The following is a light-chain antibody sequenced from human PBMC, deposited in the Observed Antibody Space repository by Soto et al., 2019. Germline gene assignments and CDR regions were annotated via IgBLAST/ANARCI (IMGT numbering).Light chain of an antibody. V-gene: IGKV3-11*01. Sequence: IVLTQSPATLSLSPGERAALSCRASQSVSTSLAWYQHKPGQAPRLFIYDASKRAPGSPARFSGSGSGTDFTLTISSLEPEDFAVYYCQVRDVWPSLGQGTKVEIK. CDR2: DAS. CDR3: QVRDVWPS. CDR1: QSVSTS. J-gene: IGKJ1*01.